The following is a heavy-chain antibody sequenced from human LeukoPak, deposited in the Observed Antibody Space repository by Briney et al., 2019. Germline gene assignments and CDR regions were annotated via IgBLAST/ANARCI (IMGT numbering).Heavy chain of an antibody. CDR3: ASSTTAVTRFVKY. J-gene: IGHJ1*01. CDR1: GGSVSSGSYY. Sequence: SETLSLTCTVSGGSVSSGSYYWSWIRQPPGKGLEWIGYIYYSGSTNYNPSPKSRVTISVDTSKNQFSLKLSSVTAADTAVYYCASSTTAVTRFVKYWGQGTLVSVSS. CDR2: IYYSGST. D-gene: IGHD4-23*01. V-gene: IGHV4-61*01.